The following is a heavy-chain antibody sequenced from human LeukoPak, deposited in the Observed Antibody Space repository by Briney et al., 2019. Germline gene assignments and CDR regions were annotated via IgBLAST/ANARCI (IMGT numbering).Heavy chain of an antibody. V-gene: IGHV3-33*06. CDR1: GFTFRLRFSHYA. CDR3: AKDAQRGFDYSNSLEK. D-gene: IGHD4-11*01. Sequence: TGGSLRLSCAASGFTFRLRFSHYAFHWVRQAPGKGLEGVAVIWSDGTNKYYGDSVKGRFIIDRDDSQNTVYLQMNSLRADDTGVYYCAKDAQRGFDYSNSLEKWGQGSLVTVSP. CDR2: IWSDGTNK. J-gene: IGHJ4*02.